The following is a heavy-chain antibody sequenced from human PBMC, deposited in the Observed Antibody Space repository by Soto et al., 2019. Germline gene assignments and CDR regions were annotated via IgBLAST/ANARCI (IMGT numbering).Heavy chain of an antibody. CDR1: GGSIGSGVYF. CDR2: ISYTGSA. J-gene: IGHJ4*02. V-gene: IGHV4-30-4*01. D-gene: IGHD1-26*01. Sequence: SETLSLTCTVSGGSIGSGVYFWSWIRQPPGKGLEWIGFISYTGSAYYNPSLKSRAAISVDTSKNQFSLKLTSVTAADAAVYYCATIGATAGSYSFEYWGQGALVTVSS. CDR3: ATIGATAGSYSFEY.